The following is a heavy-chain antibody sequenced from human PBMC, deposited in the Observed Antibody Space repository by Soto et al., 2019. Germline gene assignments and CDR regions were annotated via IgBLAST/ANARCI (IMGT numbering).Heavy chain of an antibody. V-gene: IGHV3-30*18. J-gene: IGHJ4*02. CDR3: AKDLDWSDSSGYYTAFDY. Sequence: GGSLRLSCAASGFTFSSYDMHWVRQAPGKGLEWVAVISYDGSNKYYADSVKGRFTISRDNSKNTLYLQMNSLRAEDTAVYYCAKDLDWSDSSGYYTAFDYWGQGTLVTVSS. CDR2: ISYDGSNK. D-gene: IGHD3-22*01. CDR1: GFTFSSYD.